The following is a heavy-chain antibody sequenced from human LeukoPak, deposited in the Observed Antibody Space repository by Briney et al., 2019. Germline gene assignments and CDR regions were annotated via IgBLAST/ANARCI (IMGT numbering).Heavy chain of an antibody. D-gene: IGHD3-10*01. V-gene: IGHV6-1*01. J-gene: IGHJ3*02. CDR3: ARRASGVRGLDI. Sequence: SQTLSLTCAISGDSVSSNSATWNWIWQSPSSGLEWLGRTYYRSKWYNEYAVSVTSRITISPDTSKNQFSLQLNSVTPEDTAIYYCARRASGVRGLDIWGQGTTVTVSS. CDR1: GDSVSSNSAT. CDR2: TYYRSKWYN.